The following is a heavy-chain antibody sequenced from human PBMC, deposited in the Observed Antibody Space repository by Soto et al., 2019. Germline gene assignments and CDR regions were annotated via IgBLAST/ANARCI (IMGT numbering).Heavy chain of an antibody. CDR2: ISYDGSDK. CDR3: AKEAVGATPDY. Sequence: QVQLVESGGGVVQPGRSLRLSCAASGFTFSSYGMHWVRQAPGKGLEWVAVISYDGSDKYYADSVKGRFTLSRDNSKNTLYLQMNSLRAEDTAVFYCAKEAVGATPDYWGQGTLVTVSS. CDR1: GFTFSSYG. J-gene: IGHJ4*02. D-gene: IGHD1-26*01. V-gene: IGHV3-30*18.